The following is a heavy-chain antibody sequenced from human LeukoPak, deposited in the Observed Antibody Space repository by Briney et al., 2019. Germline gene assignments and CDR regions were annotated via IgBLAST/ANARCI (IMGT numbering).Heavy chain of an antibody. CDR3: AKVSLKFIAVAGTQLDY. J-gene: IGHJ4*02. D-gene: IGHD6-19*01. CDR2: ISYDGSNK. V-gene: IGHV3-30*18. CDR1: GFTFSSYG. Sequence: GRSLRLSCAASGFTFSSYGMHWVRQAPGKGLEWVAVISYDGSNKYYADSVKGRFTISRDNSKNTLYLQMNSLRAEDTAVYYCAKVSLKFIAVAGTQLDYWGQGTLVTVSS.